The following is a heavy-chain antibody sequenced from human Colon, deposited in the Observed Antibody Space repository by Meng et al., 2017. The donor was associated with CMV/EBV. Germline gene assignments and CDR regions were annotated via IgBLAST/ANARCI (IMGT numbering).Heavy chain of an antibody. D-gene: IGHD6-13*01. Sequence: GGSLRLSCAASGFTFSSYAMSWVRQAPGKGLERVSAISGSGGSTYYADSVKGRFTISRDNSKNTLYLQMNSLRAEDTAVYYCAKMYWQQLVRRGYFDYWGQGTLVTVSS. J-gene: IGHJ4*02. CDR3: AKMYWQQLVRRGYFDY. V-gene: IGHV3-23*01. CDR2: ISGSGGST. CDR1: GFTFSSYA.